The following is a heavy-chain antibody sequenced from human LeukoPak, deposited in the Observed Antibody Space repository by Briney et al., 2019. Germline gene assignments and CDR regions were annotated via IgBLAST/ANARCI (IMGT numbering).Heavy chain of an antibody. CDR2: IYSGGST. CDR1: GFTVSINY. CDR3: ARESSQLRWTKDY. V-gene: IGHV3-66*02. J-gene: IGHJ4*02. Sequence: GGSLRLSCAASGFTVSINYMSWVRQAPGKGLEWVSVIYSGGSTYYADSVKGRFTISRDNSKNALYLQMNSLRAEDTAVYYCARESSQLRWTKDYWGQGTLVTVSS. D-gene: IGHD4-23*01.